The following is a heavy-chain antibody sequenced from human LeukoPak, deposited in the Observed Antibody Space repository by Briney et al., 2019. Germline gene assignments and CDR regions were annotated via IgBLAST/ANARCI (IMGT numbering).Heavy chain of an antibody. CDR1: GFTFRNYS. V-gene: IGHV3-48*01. CDR3: ARVANCTITSCYWYFDL. CDR2: ISRDSGTI. D-gene: IGHD2-2*01. J-gene: IGHJ2*01. Sequence: GGSLRLSCAASGFTFRNYSMNWVRQAPGKGLEWVSYISRDSGTIYYADSVRGRFTIPRDNAKNSLYLQMNSLRAEDTAVYFCARVANCTITSCYWYFDLWGRGTLVTVSS.